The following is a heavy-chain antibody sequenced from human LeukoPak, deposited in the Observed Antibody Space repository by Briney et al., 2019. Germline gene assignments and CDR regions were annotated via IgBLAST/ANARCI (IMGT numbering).Heavy chain of an antibody. V-gene: IGHV5-51*01. CDR2: IYPGDSDT. CDR3: ARSLLRYSSGWYVSGDSSLYYMDV. Sequence: GESLKISCKGSGYSFTSYWIGWVRQMPGKGLEWMGIIYPGDSDTRYSPSFQGQVTISADKSISTAYLQWSSLKASDTAMYYCARSLLRYSSGWYVSGDSSLYYMDVWGKGTTVTVSS. CDR1: GYSFTSYW. D-gene: IGHD6-19*01. J-gene: IGHJ6*03.